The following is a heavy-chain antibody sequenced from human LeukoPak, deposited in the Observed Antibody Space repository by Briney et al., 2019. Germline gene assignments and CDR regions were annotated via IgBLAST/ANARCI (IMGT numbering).Heavy chain of an antibody. D-gene: IGHD5-18*01. CDR3: AREQDTAVPPDY. CDR1: GFTFSSYA. Sequence: GRSLRLSCAASGFTFSSYAMHWVRQAPGKGLEWVAVISYDGSNKYYADSVKGRFTISRDNSKNTLYLQMNSLRAEDTAVYYCAREQDTAVPPDYWGQGTLVTVSS. V-gene: IGHV3-30*04. CDR2: ISYDGSNK. J-gene: IGHJ4*02.